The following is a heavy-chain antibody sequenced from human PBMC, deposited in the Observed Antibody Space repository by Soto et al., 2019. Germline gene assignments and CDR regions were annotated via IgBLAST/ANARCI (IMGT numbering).Heavy chain of an antibody. Sequence: QVQLVQSGAEVKKPGASVKVSCKASGYTFTSHDINWVRQTTGQGLEWMGWMNPNNGNTGYAQKFQGRVTMTRSTSVSTAYMELSSLRSKDTAVYYCVKGPRNWGFDYWGQGTLVTVSS. CDR3: VKGPRNWGFDY. CDR2: MNPNNGNT. J-gene: IGHJ4*02. D-gene: IGHD7-27*01. CDR1: GYTFTSHD. V-gene: IGHV1-8*01.